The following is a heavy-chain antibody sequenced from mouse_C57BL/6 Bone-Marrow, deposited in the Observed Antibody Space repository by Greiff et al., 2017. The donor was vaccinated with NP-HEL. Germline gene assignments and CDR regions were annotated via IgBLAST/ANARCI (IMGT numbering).Heavy chain of an antibody. V-gene: IGHV1-72*01. CDR3: ARYYYGSSSCDY. D-gene: IGHD1-1*01. Sequence: QVQLQQPGAELVKPGASVKLSCKASGYTFTSYLMHWVKQRPGRGREWIGRIDPNSGGTKYNEKFKSKATLTVDKPSRSAYMQINSMTSEDSAVYYCARYYYGSSSCDYWGQGTTLTVSS. CDR2: IDPNSGGT. J-gene: IGHJ2*01. CDR1: GYTFTSYL.